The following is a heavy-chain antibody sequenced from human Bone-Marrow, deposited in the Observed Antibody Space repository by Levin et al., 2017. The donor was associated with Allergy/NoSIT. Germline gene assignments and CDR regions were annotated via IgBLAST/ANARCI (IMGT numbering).Heavy chain of an antibody. CDR2: IRAAASGGTP. J-gene: IGHJ6*02. CDR1: GFTFGDYA. CDR3: TTLKRPNSNGYYHFYYYYGMDV. D-gene: IGHD3-22*01. V-gene: IGHV3-49*04. Sequence: GGSLRLSCSTSGFTFGDYAMSWVRQAPGRGLEWVGFIRAAASGGTPEYAPSVKGRFVISRDDSKSIAYLQMYSLKTEDTAVYYCTTLKRPNSNGYYHFYYYYGMDVWGRGTTVTVSS.